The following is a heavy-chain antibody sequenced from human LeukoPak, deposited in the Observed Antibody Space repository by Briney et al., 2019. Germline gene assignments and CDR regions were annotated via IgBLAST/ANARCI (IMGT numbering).Heavy chain of an antibody. Sequence: PGGSLRLSCAASGFTFSSYSMNWVRQAPGKGLEWVSSISSSSSYIYYADSVKGRFTISRDNAKNSLYLQMNSLRAEDTAVYYCARDPRGYSYGSLDWGQGTLVTVSS. V-gene: IGHV3-21*01. CDR1: GFTFSSYS. CDR2: ISSSSSYI. CDR3: ARDPRGYSYGSLD. D-gene: IGHD5-18*01. J-gene: IGHJ4*02.